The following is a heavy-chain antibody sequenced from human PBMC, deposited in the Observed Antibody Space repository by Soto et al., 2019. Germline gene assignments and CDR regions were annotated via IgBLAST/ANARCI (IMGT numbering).Heavy chain of an antibody. J-gene: IGHJ4*02. D-gene: IGHD1-1*01. V-gene: IGHV1-18*01. CDR2: STHTGNT. CDR3: ARSGERPLDY. Sequence: QVRLVQSGPEVKKPGASVKVSCKTSGYAFPHYVINWVRQAPGHGLEWMGFSTHTGNTNYAQNFQGRVVLTTDTSTSTAYMEVTSLRSDDTAVYYCARSGERPLDYWGQGTPVTVSS. CDR1: GYAFPHYV.